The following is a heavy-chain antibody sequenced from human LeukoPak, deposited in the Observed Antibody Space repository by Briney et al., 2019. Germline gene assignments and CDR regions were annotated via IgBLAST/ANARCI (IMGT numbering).Heavy chain of an antibody. CDR1: GYSSTNNW. CDR3: VRSPACSSGTCYPNWFDP. Sequence: GESLKISCKGSGYSSTNNWIGWVRQVPGKGLEWMGITYPGDSNTRYSPSFQGQVTISADKSISSAYLQWSSLKASDTAMYYCVRSPACSSGTCYPNWFDPWGQGTLVTVSS. J-gene: IGHJ5*02. V-gene: IGHV5-51*01. D-gene: IGHD2-15*01. CDR2: TYPGDSNT.